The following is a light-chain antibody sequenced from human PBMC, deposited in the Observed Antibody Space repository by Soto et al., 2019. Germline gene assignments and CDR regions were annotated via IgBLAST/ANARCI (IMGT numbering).Light chain of an antibody. CDR2: DVS. V-gene: IGLV2-14*01. CDR1: SSDVGDYNY. Sequence: QPASVSGSPGQSITISCTGTSSDVGDYNYVSWYQQHSGKAPKLMIYDVSNRPSGVSNRFSGSKSGNTASLTISGLQAEDEADYYCGSYASSSTLYVFGTGTKLTVL. J-gene: IGLJ1*01. CDR3: GSYASSSTLYV.